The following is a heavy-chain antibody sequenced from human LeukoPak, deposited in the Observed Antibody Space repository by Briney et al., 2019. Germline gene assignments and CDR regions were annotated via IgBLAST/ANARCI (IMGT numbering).Heavy chain of an antibody. Sequence: ASETLSLTCAVSGFSISSGYYWGWIRQSPGKGLEWIGTIHHSGSTYYNPSLKSRVTISVDRSKNQFSLRLSSVTAADTAVYYCARGSPIQQTYRHYYYMDVWGKGTTVTVSS. CDR3: ARGSPIQQTYRHYYYMDV. CDR1: GFSISSGYY. J-gene: IGHJ6*03. D-gene: IGHD5-18*01. CDR2: IHHSGST. V-gene: IGHV4-38-2*01.